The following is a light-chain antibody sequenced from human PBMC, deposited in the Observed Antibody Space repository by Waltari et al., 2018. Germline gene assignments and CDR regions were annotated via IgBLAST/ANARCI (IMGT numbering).Light chain of an antibody. V-gene: IGLV2-14*01. J-gene: IGLJ1*01. CDR3: SSYTTSSAPGV. CDR1: DSDVGAYDF. Sequence: QSALTQPASVSGSPGQSITIPCSGTDSDVGAYDFVSWYQQHPGTAPHLIMSEVSNRPSGISNRFSASKSGNTASLTISGLQAEHEADYYCSSYTTSSAPGVFGTGTRVTVL. CDR2: EVS.